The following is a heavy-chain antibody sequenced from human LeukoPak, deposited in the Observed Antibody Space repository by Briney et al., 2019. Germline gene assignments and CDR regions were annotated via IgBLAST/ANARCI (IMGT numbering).Heavy chain of an antibody. CDR3: ARDGGVDGDYERGAFDY. CDR2: IYYSGST. V-gene: IGHV4-39*07. CDR1: GGSISISSYY. Sequence: SETLSLTCTVSGGSISISSYYWGWIRQPPGKGLEWIGSIYYSGSTYYNPSLKSRVTISVDTSKNQFSLKLSSVTAADTAVYYCARDGGVDGDYERGAFDYWGQGTLVTVSS. J-gene: IGHJ4*02. D-gene: IGHD4-17*01.